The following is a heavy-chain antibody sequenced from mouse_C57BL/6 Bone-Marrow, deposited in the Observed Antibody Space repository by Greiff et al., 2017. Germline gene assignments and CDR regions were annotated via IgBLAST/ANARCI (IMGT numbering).Heavy chain of an antibody. V-gene: IGHV1-81*01. CDR2: IYPRSGNT. J-gene: IGHJ3*01. Sequence: QVQLKESGAELARPGASVKLSCKASGYTFTSYGISWVKQRTGQGLEWIGEIYPRSGNTYYNEKFKGKATLTVDKSSSTAYMALRSLTSEDSAVYFCARRATVVATRAWFAYWGQGTLVTVSA. D-gene: IGHD1-1*01. CDR3: ARRATVVATRAWFAY. CDR1: GYTFTSYG.